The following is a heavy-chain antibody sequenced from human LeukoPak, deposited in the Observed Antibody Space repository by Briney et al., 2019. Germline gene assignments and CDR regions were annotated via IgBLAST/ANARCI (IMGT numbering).Heavy chain of an antibody. D-gene: IGHD5-18*01. J-gene: IGHJ4*02. CDR3: AKDQQGGYSYVVDY. CDR1: GFTFSSYA. CDR2: ISGRGGST. V-gene: IGHV3-23*01. Sequence: HPGGSLSLSCAASGFTFSSYAMSRVRQAPGKGREWVSAISGRGGSTYYADSVKGRITISRDNSKNTLYLQMNSLRAEDTAVYYCAKDQQGGYSYVVDYWGQGTLVTVSS.